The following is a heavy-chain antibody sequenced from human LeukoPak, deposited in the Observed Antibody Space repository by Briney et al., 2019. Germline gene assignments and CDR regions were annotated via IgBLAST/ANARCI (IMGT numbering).Heavy chain of an antibody. CDR3: ARRAYYDFWSGYDY. CDR1: GYTFTGYY. V-gene: IGHV5-51*01. CDR2: IYPGDSDT. D-gene: IGHD3-3*01. Sequence: GASVKVSCKASGYTFTGYYMHWVRQMPGKGLEWMGIIYPGDSDTRYSPSFQGQVTISADKSISTAYLQWSSLKASDTAMYYCARRAYYDFWSGYDYWGQGTLVTVSS. J-gene: IGHJ4*02.